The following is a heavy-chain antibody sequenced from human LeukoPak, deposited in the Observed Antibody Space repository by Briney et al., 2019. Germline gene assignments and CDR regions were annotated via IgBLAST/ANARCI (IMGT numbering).Heavy chain of an antibody. CDR1: GGTFSSYA. J-gene: IGHJ5*02. CDR2: IIPILGIA. Sequence: SVKVSCKASGGTFSSYAISWVRQAPGQGLEWMGRIIPILGIANYAQKFQGRVTITADKSTSTAYMELSSLRSEDTAVYYCARDVRSGAKFHYYGSGSYWGWFDPWGQGTLVTVSS. V-gene: IGHV1-69*04. D-gene: IGHD3-10*01. CDR3: ARDVRSGAKFHYYGSGSYWGWFDP.